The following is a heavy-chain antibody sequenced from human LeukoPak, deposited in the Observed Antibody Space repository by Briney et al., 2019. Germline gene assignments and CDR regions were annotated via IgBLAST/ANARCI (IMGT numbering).Heavy chain of an antibody. Sequence: PSQTLSLTCTVSGGSISSGGYYWSWIRQHPGKGLEWIGYIYYSGSTYYNPSLKSRVTISVDTSKNQFSLKLSSVTAADTAVYYCARESDSSGYFSGSFDYWGQGTLVTVSS. V-gene: IGHV4-31*03. CDR2: IYYSGST. CDR3: ARESDSSGYFSGSFDY. D-gene: IGHD3-22*01. CDR1: GGSISSGGYY. J-gene: IGHJ4*02.